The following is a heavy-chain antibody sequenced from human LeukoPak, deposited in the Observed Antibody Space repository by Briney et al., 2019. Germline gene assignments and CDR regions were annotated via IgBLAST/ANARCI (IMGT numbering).Heavy chain of an antibody. CDR1: GFTFSSYG. D-gene: IGHD3-10*01. CDR2: ISGSGGST. V-gene: IGHV3-23*01. Sequence: GGFLRLSCAASGFTFSSYGMSWVRQAPGKGLEWVSAISGSGGSTYYADSVKGRFTISRDNSKNTLYLQMNSLRAEDTAVYYCAKDSYYGSGSYFYDYWGQGTLVTVSS. CDR3: AKDSYYGSGSYFYDY. J-gene: IGHJ4*02.